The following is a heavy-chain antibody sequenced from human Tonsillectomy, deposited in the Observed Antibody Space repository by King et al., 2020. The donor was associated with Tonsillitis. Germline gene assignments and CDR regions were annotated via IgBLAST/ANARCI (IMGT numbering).Heavy chain of an antibody. CDR2: ISGRGGST. Sequence: EVQLVESGGGLVQPGGSLRLSCAASGFTFNYYAMTWVRQAPGKGLEWVSTISGRGGSTFYADSVKGRFTFSRDNSKNTLYLQMNSLRAEDTAVYYCAKGGGYCSSTSCLIDFWGQGTLVTVSS. CDR3: AKGGGYCSSTSCLIDF. CDR1: GFTFNYYA. V-gene: IGHV3-23*04. D-gene: IGHD2-2*03. J-gene: IGHJ4*02.